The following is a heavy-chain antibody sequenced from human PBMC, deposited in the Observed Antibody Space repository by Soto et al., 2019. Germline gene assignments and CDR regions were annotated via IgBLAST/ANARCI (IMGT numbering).Heavy chain of an antibody. Sequence: PGGSLRLSCXASGFTFSSYAMSWVRQAPGKGLEWVSAISGSGGSTYYADSVKGRFTISRDNSKNTLYLQMNSLRAEDTAVYYCAKDRGYDYVWGSYRFSFDYWGQGTLVTVSS. CDR1: GFTFSSYA. CDR3: AKDRGYDYVWGSYRFSFDY. V-gene: IGHV3-23*01. CDR2: ISGSGGST. D-gene: IGHD3-16*02. J-gene: IGHJ4*02.